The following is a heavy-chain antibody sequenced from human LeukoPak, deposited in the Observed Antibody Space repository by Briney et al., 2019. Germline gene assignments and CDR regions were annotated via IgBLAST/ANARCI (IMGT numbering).Heavy chain of an antibody. CDR2: FDPEDGET. CDR1: GYTLTELS. Sequence: ASVKVSCKVSGYTLTELSMHWVRQAPGKGLEWMGGFDPEDGETIYAQKFQGRVTMTEDTSTDTAYMELSSLRSDDTAVYYCARDSVNDNYYDSSGYSDYWGQGTLVTVSS. J-gene: IGHJ4*02. V-gene: IGHV1-24*01. D-gene: IGHD3-22*01. CDR3: ARDSVNDNYYDSSGYSDY.